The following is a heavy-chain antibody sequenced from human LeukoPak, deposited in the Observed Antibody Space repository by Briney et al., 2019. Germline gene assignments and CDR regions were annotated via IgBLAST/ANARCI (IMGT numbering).Heavy chain of an antibody. D-gene: IGHD6-6*01. CDR3: ARAARYLLFDY. J-gene: IGHJ4*02. V-gene: IGHV4-39*07. Sequence: PSETLSLTCTVSGGSISSSSYYWGWIRQPPGKGLEWIGSIYYSGSTYYNPSLKSRVTISVDTSKNQFSLKLSSVTAADTAVYYCARAARYLLFDYWGQGTLVTVSS. CDR1: GGSISSSSYY. CDR2: IYYSGST.